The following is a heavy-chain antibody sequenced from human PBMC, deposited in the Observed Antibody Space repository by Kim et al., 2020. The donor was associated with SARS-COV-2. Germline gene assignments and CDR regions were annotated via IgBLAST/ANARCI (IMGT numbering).Heavy chain of an antibody. Sequence: PDPGTARFTTSRDKSKNTLYLQMNSRRAEDTAVYYCAKSLLVDGDYVPYWGQGTLVTVSS. CDR3: AKSLLVDGDYVPY. V-gene: IGHV3-23*01. J-gene: IGHJ4*02. D-gene: IGHD4-17*01.